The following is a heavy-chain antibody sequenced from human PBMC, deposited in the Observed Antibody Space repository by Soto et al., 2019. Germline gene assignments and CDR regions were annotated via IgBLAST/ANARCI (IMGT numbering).Heavy chain of an antibody. J-gene: IGHJ5*01. V-gene: IGHV3-21*01. CDR2: IRSSSSDI. CDR1: GFTFSGYT. CDR3: ARDNWFDS. Sequence: VQLVESGGGLVQPGGSLRLSCAASGFTFSGYTMNWVRLAPGKGLEWVSSIRSSSSDIYYTDSVKGRFTISRDNAKNSLYLQMNSLRAEDTAVYYCARDNWFDSWGQGTLVTVSS.